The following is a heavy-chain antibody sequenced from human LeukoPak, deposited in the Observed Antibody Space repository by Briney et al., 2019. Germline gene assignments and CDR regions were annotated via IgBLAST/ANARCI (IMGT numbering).Heavy chain of an antibody. V-gene: IGHV1-69*13. J-gene: IGHJ4*02. Sequence: ASVKLSCKASGGTFSSYAVSWVRQAPGQGLEWMGGIIPIFGTANYAQKFQGRVTITADESTSTAYMELSSLRSEDTAVYYCAIYGPVRGAFLDYWGQGTLVTVSS. CDR3: AIYGPVRGAFLDY. CDR2: IIPIFGTA. D-gene: IGHD3-10*01. CDR1: GGTFSSYA.